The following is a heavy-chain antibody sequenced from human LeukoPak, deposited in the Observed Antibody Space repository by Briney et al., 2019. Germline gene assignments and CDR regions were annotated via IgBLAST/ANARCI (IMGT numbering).Heavy chain of an antibody. J-gene: IGHJ4*02. V-gene: IGHV1-18*01. CDR1: GYTFTSYG. CDR3: ARDRYSSSWPPFDS. Sequence: ASVKVSCKASGYTFTSYGISWVRQAPGQGLEWMGWISVYNGNTNYAQKLQGRVTLTRDRSTSTVYMELSSLRSEDTALYYCARDRYSSSWPPFDSWGQGTLVTVSS. CDR2: ISVYNGNT. D-gene: IGHD6-13*01.